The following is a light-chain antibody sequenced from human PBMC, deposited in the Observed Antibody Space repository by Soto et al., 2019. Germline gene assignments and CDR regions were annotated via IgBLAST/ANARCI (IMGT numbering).Light chain of an antibody. CDR1: SSDVGGYNY. CDR2: DVT. V-gene: IGLV2-14*03. Sequence: QSVLTQPASVSGSPGQSITISCTGTSSDVGGYNYVSWYQHHPGKAHKLIIYDVTNRPSGVSNHFSGSKSGNTASLNISGLQPEDEADYYCSSYTTSNTRQIVFGTGTKVTVL. CDR3: SSYTTSNTRQIV. J-gene: IGLJ1*01.